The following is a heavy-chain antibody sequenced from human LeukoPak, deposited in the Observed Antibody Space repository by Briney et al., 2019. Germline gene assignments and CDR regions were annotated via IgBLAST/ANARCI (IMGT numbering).Heavy chain of an antibody. Sequence: PSETLSLTCTVPGGSISSYYWSWIRQPAGKGLEWIGRIYTSGSTNYNPSLKSRVTMSVDTSKDQFSLKLSSVTAADTAVYYCARSGDQNWFDPWGQGTLVTVSS. CDR2: IYTSGST. J-gene: IGHJ5*02. CDR3: ARSGDQNWFDP. V-gene: IGHV4-4*07. D-gene: IGHD2-21*01. CDR1: GGSISSYY.